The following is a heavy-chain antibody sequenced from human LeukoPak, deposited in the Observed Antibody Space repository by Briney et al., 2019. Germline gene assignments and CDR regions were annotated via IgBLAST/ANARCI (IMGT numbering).Heavy chain of an antibody. Sequence: PSETLSLTCTVSGGSISSSSYYWGWIRQPPGKGLEWIGSIYYSGSTYYNPSLKSRVTISVDTSRNQFSLKLSSVTAADTAVYYCARSRPRIAARPIYIWGQGTLVTVSS. CDR2: IYYSGST. CDR3: ARSRPRIAARPIYI. D-gene: IGHD6-6*01. CDR1: GGSISSSSYY. J-gene: IGHJ4*02. V-gene: IGHV4-39*07.